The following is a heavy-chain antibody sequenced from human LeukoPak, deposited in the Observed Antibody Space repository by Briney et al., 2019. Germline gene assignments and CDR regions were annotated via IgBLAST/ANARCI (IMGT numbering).Heavy chain of an antibody. CDR2: ISSRGSTI. V-gene: IGHV3-48*03. CDR3: ASLSPAVAGYFDY. Sequence: GGSLRLSCAASGFTFSSYEMNWVRQAPGKGLEWVSYISSRGSTIYYADSVKGQFTISRDNAKNSLYLQMNSLRAEDTAVYYCASLSPAVAGYFDYWGQGTLVTVSS. CDR1: GFTFSSYE. J-gene: IGHJ4*02. D-gene: IGHD6-19*01.